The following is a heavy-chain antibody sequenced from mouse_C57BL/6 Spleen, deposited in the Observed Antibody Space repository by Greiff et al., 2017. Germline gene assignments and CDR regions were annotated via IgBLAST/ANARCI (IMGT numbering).Heavy chain of an antibody. V-gene: IGHV14-1*01. CDR2: IDPEDGDT. J-gene: IGHJ1*03. D-gene: IGHD1-1*01. Sequence: VQLKESGAELVRPGASVKLSCTASGFNIKDYYMHWVKQRPEQGLEWIGRIDPEDGDTEYAPKFQGKATMTADTSSNTAYLQLSSLTSEDTAVYYCTTDYGSFPGYFDVWGTGTTVTVSS. CDR3: TTDYGSFPGYFDV. CDR1: GFNIKDYY.